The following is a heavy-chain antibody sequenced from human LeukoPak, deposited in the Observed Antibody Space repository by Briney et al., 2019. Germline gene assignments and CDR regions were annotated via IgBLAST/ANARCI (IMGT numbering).Heavy chain of an antibody. Sequence: PSETLSLTCAVYGGSISSYYWSWIRQPPGKGLEWIGYIYYSGSTNYNPSLKSRVTISVDTSKNQSSLKLSSVTAADTAVYYCARRVDTAMVGHWYFDLWGRGTLVTVSS. CDR2: IYYSGST. D-gene: IGHD5-18*01. CDR3: ARRVDTAMVGHWYFDL. V-gene: IGHV4-59*01. CDR1: GGSISSYY. J-gene: IGHJ2*01.